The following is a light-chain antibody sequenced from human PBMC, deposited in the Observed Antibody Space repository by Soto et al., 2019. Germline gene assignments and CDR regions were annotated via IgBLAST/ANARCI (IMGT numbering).Light chain of an antibody. CDR2: EVS. CDR1: SSDVGGYNY. Sequence: QSVLTQPASVSASPGQSITISCTGTSSDVGGYNYVSWYQQHPGKAPKLMIYEVSNRPSGVSNRFSGSKSGNTASLTISGLQAEDEADYYCSSYTSSSTRVFGTGTKVTV. J-gene: IGLJ1*01. CDR3: SSYTSSSTRV. V-gene: IGLV2-14*01.